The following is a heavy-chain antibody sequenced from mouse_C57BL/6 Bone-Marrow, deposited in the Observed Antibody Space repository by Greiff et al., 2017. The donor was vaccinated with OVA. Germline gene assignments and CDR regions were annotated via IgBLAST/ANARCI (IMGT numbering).Heavy chain of an antibody. CDR3: ARRRTTVVGPYYLDY. D-gene: IGHD1-1*01. Sequence: QVHVKQSGAELVRPGTSVKVSCKASGYAFTNYLIEWVKQRPGQGLEWIGVINPGSGGTHYNEKFKGKATLTADKSSSTASMQLSSLTSEDSAVYFGARRRTTVVGPYYLDYWGQGTTLTVSS. V-gene: IGHV1-54*01. CDR2: INPGSGGT. J-gene: IGHJ2*01. CDR1: GYAFTNYL.